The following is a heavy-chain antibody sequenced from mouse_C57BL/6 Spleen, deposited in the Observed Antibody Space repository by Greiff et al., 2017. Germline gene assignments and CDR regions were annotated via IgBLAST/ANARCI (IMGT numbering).Heavy chain of an antibody. D-gene: IGHD1-1*01. CDR1: GYTFTSYW. CDR3: APLTTVEAMDY. Sequence: VKVVESGAELAKPGASVKLSCKASGYTFTSYWMHWVKQRPGQGLEWIGYINPSSGYTKYNQKFKDKATLTADKSSSTAYMQLSSLTYEDSAVYYCAPLTTVEAMDYWGQGTSVTVSS. J-gene: IGHJ4*01. V-gene: IGHV1-7*01. CDR2: INPSSGYT.